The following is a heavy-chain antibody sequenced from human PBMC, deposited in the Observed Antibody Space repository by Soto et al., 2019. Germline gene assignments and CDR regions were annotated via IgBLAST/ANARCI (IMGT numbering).Heavy chain of an antibody. V-gene: IGHV1-69*04. J-gene: IGHJ3*02. CDR1: ADTFRSYT. CDR2: TLPILGIA. CDR3: AREGYDSSGYFTGDDAFDI. Sequence: SLKVSRKASADTFRSYTLSGVPHAPRQGFKWMGRTLPILGIANYAQKFQGRGTITADKSTSTAYMELSSLRSEDTAVYYCAREGYDSSGYFTGDDAFDIGG. D-gene: IGHD3-22*01.